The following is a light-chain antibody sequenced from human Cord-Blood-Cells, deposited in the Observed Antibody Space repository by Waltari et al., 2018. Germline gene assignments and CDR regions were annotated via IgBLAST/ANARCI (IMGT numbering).Light chain of an antibody. CDR2: KDS. Sequence: SYELTQPSSVSVSPGQTARITCSGDVLAKKYALWFQQKPGQAPVLVIYKDSGRPSGIPERFSGSSSGTTVTLTISGAQVEDEADYYCYSAADNNLGVFGGGTKLTVL. V-gene: IGLV3-27*01. CDR3: YSAADNNLGV. J-gene: IGLJ3*02. CDR1: VLAKKY.